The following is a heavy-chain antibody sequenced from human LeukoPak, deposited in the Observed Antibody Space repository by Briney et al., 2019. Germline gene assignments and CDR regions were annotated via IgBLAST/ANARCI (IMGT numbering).Heavy chain of an antibody. D-gene: IGHD2-15*01. CDR3: AHLGDCSGGSCSDAFDI. V-gene: IGHV1-8*01. CDR2: MNPNSGNT. Sequence: ASVKVSCKASGYTFTSYDINWVRQATGQGLEWMGWMNPNSGNTGYAQKFQGRVTMTRNTSTSTAYMELSSLRSEDTAVYYCAHLGDCSGGSCSDAFDIWGQGTMVTVSS. CDR1: GYTFTSYD. J-gene: IGHJ3*02.